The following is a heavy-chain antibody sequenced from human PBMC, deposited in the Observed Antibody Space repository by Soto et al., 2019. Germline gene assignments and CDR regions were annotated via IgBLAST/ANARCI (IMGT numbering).Heavy chain of an antibody. V-gene: IGHV3-48*02. CDR2: ISDSSSTI. J-gene: IGHJ6*02. CDR1: GFTFSSHS. D-gene: IGHD4-17*01. CDR3: AREPTVTTLWGAVHYYGLDV. Sequence: EVQLVESGGGLVQPGGSLRLSCAASGFTFSSHSMNWVRQVPGKGLEWVSYISDSSSTIYYADSVKGRFTISRDNAKNSLYLQMNSLRDEDTGLYYCAREPTVTTLWGAVHYYGLDVWGQGTTVTVSS.